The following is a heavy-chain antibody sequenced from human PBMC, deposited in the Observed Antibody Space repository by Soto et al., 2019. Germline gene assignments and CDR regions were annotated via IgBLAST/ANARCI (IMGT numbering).Heavy chain of an antibody. CDR1: GYTFTSYY. CDR3: AREEYSSARVGRRYFDY. D-gene: IGHD6-19*01. J-gene: IGHJ4*02. V-gene: IGHV1-46*01. Sequence: EASVKVSCKASGYTFTSYYMHWVRQAPGQGLEWMGIINPSGGSTSYAQKFQGRVTMTRDTSTSTVYMELSSLRSEDTAVYYCAREEYSSARVGRRYFDYWGQGTLVTSPQ. CDR2: INPSGGST.